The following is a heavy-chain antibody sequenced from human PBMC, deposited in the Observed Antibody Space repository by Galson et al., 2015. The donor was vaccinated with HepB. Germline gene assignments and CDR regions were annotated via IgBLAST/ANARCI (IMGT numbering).Heavy chain of an antibody. J-gene: IGHJ4*02. CDR3: ARAVGNCGGDCYSTYYFDY. V-gene: IGHV1-18*01. D-gene: IGHD2-21*01. Sequence: SVKVSCKASGYTFTSYGISWVRQAPGQGLEWMGWISAYNGNTNYAQKLQGRVTMTTDTSTSTAYMELRSLRSDDTAVYYCARAVGNCGGDCYSTYYFDYWGQGTLVTVSS. CDR1: GYTFTSYG. CDR2: ISAYNGNT.